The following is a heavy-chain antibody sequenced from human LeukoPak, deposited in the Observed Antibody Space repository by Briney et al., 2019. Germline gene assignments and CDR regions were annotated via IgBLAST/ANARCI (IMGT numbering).Heavy chain of an antibody. V-gene: IGHV3-7*01. Sequence: PGGSLRLSCAASGFTLSSYWMSSVRQAPRKGLEWVASIKEDGSEKYNLESLKGRFTISRDNAKNSLYLQMNTLRVEDTAVYYCARDRFGGMDVWGKGTTVTVSP. CDR3: ARDRFGGMDV. CDR2: IKEDGSEK. D-gene: IGHD3-10*01. J-gene: IGHJ6*04. CDR1: GFTLSSYW.